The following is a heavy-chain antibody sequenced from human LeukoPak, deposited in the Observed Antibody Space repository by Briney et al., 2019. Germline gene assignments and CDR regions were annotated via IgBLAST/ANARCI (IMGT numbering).Heavy chain of an antibody. CDR3: ARTYSSSSGAFDY. V-gene: IGHV4-31*03. CDR2: IYYSGST. Sequence: SETLSLTCTVSGGSISRGGYHWSWIRQHPGKGLEWIGYIYYSGSTYYNPSLKSRVTISVDTSKNQLSLKLSSVTAADTAVYYCARTYSSSSGAFDYCGQGTLVTVSS. D-gene: IGHD6-6*01. J-gene: IGHJ4*02. CDR1: GGSISRGGYH.